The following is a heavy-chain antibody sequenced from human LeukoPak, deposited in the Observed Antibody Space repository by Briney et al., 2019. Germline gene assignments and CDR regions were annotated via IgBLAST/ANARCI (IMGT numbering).Heavy chain of an antibody. CDR2: ITSSSSYI. D-gene: IGHD1-14*01. CDR3: ARAMVWDHGDY. J-gene: IGHJ4*02. CDR1: GFTFSSYN. Sequence: PGGSLRPSCVASGFTFSSYNMNWVRQAPGKGLEWVSSITSSSSYIYYADSVRGRFTISRDNAKNSLYLQINSLRAEDTAVYYCARAMVWDHGDYWGQGTLVTVSS. V-gene: IGHV3-21*01.